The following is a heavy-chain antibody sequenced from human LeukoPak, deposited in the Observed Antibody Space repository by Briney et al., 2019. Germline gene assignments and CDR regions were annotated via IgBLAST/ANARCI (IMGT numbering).Heavy chain of an antibody. V-gene: IGHV4-30-2*01. D-gene: IGHD4-17*01. CDR1: VDSISSGGYS. CDR2: IYHSGTT. J-gene: IGHJ4*02. Sequence: SQTLSLTCAVSVDSISSGGYSWSWIRQPPGKGLEWIGYIYHSGTTYYNPSLKSRVTISVDRSKNQFSLKLSSVTAADTAVYYCARVTTVTTFDYWGQGTLVTVSS. CDR3: ARVTTVTTFDY.